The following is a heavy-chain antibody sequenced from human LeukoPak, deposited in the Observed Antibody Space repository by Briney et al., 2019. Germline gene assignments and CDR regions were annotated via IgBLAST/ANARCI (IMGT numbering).Heavy chain of an antibody. CDR3: ARVVVPDAFDI. CDR2: IYYSGST. J-gene: IGHJ3*02. V-gene: IGHV4-31*03. D-gene: IGHD2-15*01. CDR1: GVSISSGGYY. Sequence: SQTLSLTCTVSGVSISSGGYYWSWIRQHPGKGLEWIGYIYYSGSTYYNPSLKSRVTISVDTSKNQFSLKLSSVTAADTAVYYCARVVVPDAFDIWGQGTMVTVSS.